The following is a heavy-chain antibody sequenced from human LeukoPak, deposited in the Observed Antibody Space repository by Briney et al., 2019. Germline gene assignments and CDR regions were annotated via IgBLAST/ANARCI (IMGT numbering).Heavy chain of an antibody. CDR1: GFTFSSYA. Sequence: GGSLRLSCAASGFTFSSYAMSWVRQAPGKGLEWVSAISGSGGSTYYADSVKGRFTVSRDNSKNTLYLQMNSLRAEDTAVYYCAAAGSYYLFDYWGQGTLVTVSS. CDR2: ISGSGGST. D-gene: IGHD3-10*01. V-gene: IGHV3-23*01. J-gene: IGHJ4*02. CDR3: AAAGSYYLFDY.